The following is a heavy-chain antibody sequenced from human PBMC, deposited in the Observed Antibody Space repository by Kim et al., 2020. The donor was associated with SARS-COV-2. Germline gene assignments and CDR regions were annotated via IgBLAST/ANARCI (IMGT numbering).Heavy chain of an antibody. J-gene: IGHJ5*01. CDR1: GFTFNNYY. V-gene: IGHV3-72*01. CDR3: TRASYGATYFTYS. Sequence: GGSLRLSCAASGFTFNNYYMGWVRQAPGKGLEWIARSRNKARDYSKEYAATVEGRFTVSRDDSENSLYLYMNSLKTEDTAVYYCTRASYGATYFTYSWGPGVLVTVSS. CDR2: SRNKARDYSK. D-gene: IGHD3-3*01.